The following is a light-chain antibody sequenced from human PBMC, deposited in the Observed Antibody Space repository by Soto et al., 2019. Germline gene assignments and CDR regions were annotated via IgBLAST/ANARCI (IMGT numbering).Light chain of an antibody. CDR3: QQFNSYSPGA. Sequence: IQNTQFPFPPSSSLRDRVTLTLPASQSISSWLAWYQQKPGKAPKLLIYDASSLESGVPSRFSGSGSGTEFTLTISSLQPDDFATYYCQQFNSYSPGAFGQGTKVDIK. CDR1: QSISSW. J-gene: IGKJ1*01. CDR2: DAS. V-gene: IGKV1-5*01.